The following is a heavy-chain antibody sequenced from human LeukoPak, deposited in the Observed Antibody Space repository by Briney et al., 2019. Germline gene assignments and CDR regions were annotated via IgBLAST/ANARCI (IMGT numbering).Heavy chain of an antibody. CDR3: ARGSSGYASSLGY. J-gene: IGHJ4*02. CDR2: FSGSGGST. V-gene: IGHV3-23*01. Sequence: PGGSLRLSCAAAGFTFSSYAMSWVRQAPGKGLEWVSAFSGSGGSTYYADSVKGRFTISRDNSKNTLYLQMNSLRAEDTAVYYCARGSSGYASSLGYWGQGTLVTVSA. D-gene: IGHD6-6*01. CDR1: GFTFSSYA.